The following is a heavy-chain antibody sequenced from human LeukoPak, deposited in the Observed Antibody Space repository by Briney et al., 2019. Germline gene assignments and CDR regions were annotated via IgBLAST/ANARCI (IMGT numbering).Heavy chain of an antibody. Sequence: GGSLRLSCAVSGFNVSRNYMTWVRQAPGKGLEWVSVLYSGGYTYYAASVKGRFTISRHNSENTLYLQMNSLRAEDTAVYYCARDRYYYDSSGSRNVDYWGQGTLVTVSS. V-gene: IGHV3-53*04. CDR1: GFNVSRNY. CDR3: ARDRYYYDSSGSRNVDY. J-gene: IGHJ4*02. CDR2: LYSGGYT. D-gene: IGHD3-22*01.